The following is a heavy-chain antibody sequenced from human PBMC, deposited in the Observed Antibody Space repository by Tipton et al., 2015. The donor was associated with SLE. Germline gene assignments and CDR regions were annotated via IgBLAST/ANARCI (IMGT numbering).Heavy chain of an antibody. CDR2: IRSGGSNK. V-gene: IGHV3-30*02. CDR3: AKGGKIGNYYLDY. J-gene: IGHJ4*02. Sequence: SLRLSCAASGFTVSSCAMHWVRQAPGKGLEWVANIRSGGSNKYYADSVKGRFTISRDNSNNTLYLQMNSLRVEDTAVYHCAKGGKIGNYYLDYWGQGTLVTVSS. CDR1: GFTVSSCA. D-gene: IGHD1-7*01.